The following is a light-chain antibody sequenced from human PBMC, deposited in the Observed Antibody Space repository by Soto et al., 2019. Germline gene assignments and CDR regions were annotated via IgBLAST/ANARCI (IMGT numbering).Light chain of an antibody. Sequence: EIVLTQSPGTLSLSPGERATLSCRASQSVSSSYLAWYQQKPGQAPRLLIYGASSRATGIPDWFSGSGSGTDFTLTISRLEPEDFAVYYCQQFRTFGPGTKGDIK. CDR2: GAS. CDR1: QSVSSSY. CDR3: QQFRT. J-gene: IGKJ1*01. V-gene: IGKV3-20*01.